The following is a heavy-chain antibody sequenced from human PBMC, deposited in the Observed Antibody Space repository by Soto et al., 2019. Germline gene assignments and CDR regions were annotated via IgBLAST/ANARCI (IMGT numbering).Heavy chain of an antibody. CDR1: GYTFTSYG. J-gene: IGHJ5*02. D-gene: IGHD3-3*01. CDR3: ARGRYDFWSGDTAGWFDP. Sequence: QVQLVQSGAEVKKPGASVKVSCKASGYTFTSYGIIWVRQAPGQGLEWMGWISAYNGNTNYAQKLQGRVTMTTDTSTSTAYMELRSLRSDDTAVYYCARGRYDFWSGDTAGWFDPWGQGTLVTVSS. V-gene: IGHV1-18*01. CDR2: ISAYNGNT.